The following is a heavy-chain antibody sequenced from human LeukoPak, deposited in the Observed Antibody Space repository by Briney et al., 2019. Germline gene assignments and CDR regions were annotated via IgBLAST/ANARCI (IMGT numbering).Heavy chain of an antibody. D-gene: IGHD2-2*01. CDR2: ISSSSSYL. CDR3: ASRGGYCSSTSCQGYYFDY. Sequence: GGSLRLSCAASGFTFSSYSMNWVRQAPGKGLEWVSSISSSSSYLYYADSVKGRFTISRDNAKNSLYLQMNSLRAEDTAVYYCASRGGYCSSTSCQGYYFDYWGQGTLVTVSS. J-gene: IGHJ4*02. CDR1: GFTFSSYS. V-gene: IGHV3-21*01.